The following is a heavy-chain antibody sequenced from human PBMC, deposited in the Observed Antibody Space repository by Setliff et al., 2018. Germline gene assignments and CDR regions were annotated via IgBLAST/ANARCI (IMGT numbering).Heavy chain of an antibody. V-gene: IGHV4-34*01. CDR3: APFIHQTG. Sequence: SETLSLTCAVYGGSFSGYYWSWIRQPPGKGLEWSGEINHSGSTNYNPSLKSRVTISVDTSKNQFSLKLSSVTAADTAVYYCAPFIHQTGWGQGTLVTVSS. D-gene: IGHD3-16*01. CDR1: GGSFSGYY. J-gene: IGHJ4*02. CDR2: INHSGST.